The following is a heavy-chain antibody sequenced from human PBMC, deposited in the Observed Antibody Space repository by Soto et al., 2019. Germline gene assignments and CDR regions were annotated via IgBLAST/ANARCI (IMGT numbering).Heavy chain of an antibody. V-gene: IGHV1-18*01. CDR3: AGVWFGELVYYCDY. CDR2: ISAYNGNT. D-gene: IGHD3-10*01. CDR1: GYTFTSYG. Sequence: QVQLVQSGAEVKKPGASVKVSCKASGYTFTSYGISWVRQAPGQGLEWMGWISAYNGNTNYAEKLQGRVTMTTDTCTSIAYMELSSLRSDATVVYYGAGVWFGELVYYCDYWGQGSLVTVSS. J-gene: IGHJ4*02.